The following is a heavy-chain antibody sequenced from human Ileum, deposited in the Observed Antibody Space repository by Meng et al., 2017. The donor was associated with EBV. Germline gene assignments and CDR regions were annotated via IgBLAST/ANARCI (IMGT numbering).Heavy chain of an antibody. CDR1: CGPINSSSYY. Sequence: QLQLQESGPGPLKPSEILSLTCTVSCGPINSSSYYCGWFRQPPGKGLEWIGSIYYSGRTYYNPSLKSRVTISGDTSKNQFSLKLSSVTAADTAVYYCARPIAAAGWFDPWGQGTLVTVSS. V-gene: IGHV4-39*01. J-gene: IGHJ5*02. CDR2: IYYSGRT. D-gene: IGHD6-13*01. CDR3: ARPIAAAGWFDP.